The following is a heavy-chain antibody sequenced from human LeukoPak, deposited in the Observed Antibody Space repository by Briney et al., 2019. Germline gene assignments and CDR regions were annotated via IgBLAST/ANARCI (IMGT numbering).Heavy chain of an antibody. V-gene: IGHV4-30-4*08. D-gene: IGHD2-2*01. J-gene: IGHJ4*02. CDR1: GGSISSGDYY. Sequence: PSQTLSLTCTVSGGSISSGDYYWSWIRQPPGKGLEWIGYIYYSGSTYHNPSLKSRVTISVDTSKNQFSLKLSSVTAADTAVYYCARDHCSSTSCYEGGFDYWGQGTLVTVSS. CDR2: IYYSGST. CDR3: ARDHCSSTSCYEGGFDY.